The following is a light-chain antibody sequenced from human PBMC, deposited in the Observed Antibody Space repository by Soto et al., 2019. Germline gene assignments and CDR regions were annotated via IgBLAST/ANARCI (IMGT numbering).Light chain of an antibody. CDR1: QSVSSSY. Sequence: EIVLTQSTGTPSLSPGERATLSWKASQSVSSSYLAWYQQKPGQAPRLLIYGASSRATGIPDRFSGSGSGTDFTLTISRLEPEDFAVYYCQQYGSSPWTFGQGTKVDI. V-gene: IGKV3-20*01. J-gene: IGKJ1*01. CDR2: GAS. CDR3: QQYGSSPWT.